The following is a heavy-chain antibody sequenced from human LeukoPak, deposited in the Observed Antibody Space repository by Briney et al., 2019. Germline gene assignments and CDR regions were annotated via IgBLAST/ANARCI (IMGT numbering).Heavy chain of an antibody. J-gene: IGHJ6*02. CDR3: ARGQHYSSSWYRPGWAYYYPGMDV. Sequence: PSETLSLTCAVYGGSFSGYYWSWIRQPPGKGLEWIGEINHSGSTNYNPSLKSRVTISVDTSKNQFSLKLSSVTAADTAVYYCARGQHYSSSWYRPGWAYYYPGMDVWGQGTTVTVSS. CDR2: INHSGST. V-gene: IGHV4-34*01. CDR1: GGSFSGYY. D-gene: IGHD6-13*01.